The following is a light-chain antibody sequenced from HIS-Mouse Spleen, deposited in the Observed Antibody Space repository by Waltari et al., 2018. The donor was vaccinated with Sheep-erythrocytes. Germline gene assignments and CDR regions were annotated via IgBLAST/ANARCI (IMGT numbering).Light chain of an antibody. Sequence: DIQMTQSPSTLFASVGDRVNITYRASQSISSWLAWYQQKPGKAPKPLIYKASSLESGVPSRFSGSGSGTEFTLSISSLQADDFATYYCEQYNSYSWTFGQGTKVEIK. CDR2: KAS. V-gene: IGKV1-5*03. CDR1: QSISSW. J-gene: IGKJ1*01. CDR3: EQYNSYSWT.